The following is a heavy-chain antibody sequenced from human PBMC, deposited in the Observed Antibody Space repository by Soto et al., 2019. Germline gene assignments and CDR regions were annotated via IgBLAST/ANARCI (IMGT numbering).Heavy chain of an antibody. D-gene: IGHD3-3*02. CDR2: INPSGGST. CDR3: ARSADSFLEWFHRPGVADPYDP. CDR1: GYTFTSYY. J-gene: IGHJ5*02. V-gene: IGHV1-46*03. Sequence: ASVKVSCKESGYTFTSYYMHWVRQAPGQGLEWMGIINPSGGSTSYAQKFQGRVTMTRDTSTSTVYMELSSLRSEDTAVYYCARSADSFLEWFHRPGVADPYDPWGQGTLVTVSS.